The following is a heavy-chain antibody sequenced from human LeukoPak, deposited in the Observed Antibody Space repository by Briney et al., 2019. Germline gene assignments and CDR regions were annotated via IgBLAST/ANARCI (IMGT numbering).Heavy chain of an antibody. Sequence: SETLSLTCTVSGGSISRYYWSWIRQPPGKGLEWIGYIYYSGSTNYNPSLKSRVTISVDTSKNQFSLKLSSVTAADTAVYYCARELRYDSSGYYYGNWFDPWGQGTLVTVSS. CDR3: ARELRYDSSGYYYGNWFDP. CDR1: GGSISRYY. CDR2: IYYSGST. D-gene: IGHD3-22*01. V-gene: IGHV4-59*01. J-gene: IGHJ5*02.